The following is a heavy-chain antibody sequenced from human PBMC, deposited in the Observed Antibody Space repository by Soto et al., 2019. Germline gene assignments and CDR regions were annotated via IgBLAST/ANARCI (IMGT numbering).Heavy chain of an antibody. D-gene: IGHD3-16*02. CDR3: ARTLRFMITFGGVIDPNNGFDI. CDR1: GGSISSSSYY. Sequence: SETLSLTCTVSGGSISSSSYYWGWIRQPPGKGLEWIGSIYYSGSTYYNPSLKSRVTISVDTSKNQFSLKLSSVTAADTAVYYCARTLRFMITFGGVIDPNNGFDIWGQGTMVTVSS. V-gene: IGHV4-39*01. CDR2: IYYSGST. J-gene: IGHJ3*02.